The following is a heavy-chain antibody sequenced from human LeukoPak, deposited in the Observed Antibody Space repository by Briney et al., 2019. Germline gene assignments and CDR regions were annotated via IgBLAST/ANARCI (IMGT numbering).Heavy chain of an antibody. Sequence: GGSLRLSCAASGFTFSSYGMHWVRQAPGKGLEWVAVISYDGSNKYYADSVKGRFTISRDNSKNTLYLQMNSLRAEDTAVYYCARDHRGIYSPFDYWGQGTLVIVSS. J-gene: IGHJ4*02. CDR1: GFTFSSYG. D-gene: IGHD2-21*01. CDR2: ISYDGSNK. CDR3: ARDHRGIYSPFDY. V-gene: IGHV3-30*03.